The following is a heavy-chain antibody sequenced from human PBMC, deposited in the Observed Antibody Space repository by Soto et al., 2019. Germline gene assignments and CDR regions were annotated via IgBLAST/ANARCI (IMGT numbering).Heavy chain of an antibody. J-gene: IGHJ6*02. V-gene: IGHV1-2*02. CDR3: ARDWGMITFGGVIAPRYYGMDV. D-gene: IGHD3-16*02. Sequence: QVQLVQSGAEVKKPGASVKVSCKASGYTFTGYYMHWVRQAPGQGLEWMGWINPNSGGTNYAQKVQGRVTMTRDTSISTAYMELSRLRSDDTAVYYCARDWGMITFGGVIAPRYYGMDVWGQGTTVTVSS. CDR1: GYTFTGYY. CDR2: INPNSGGT.